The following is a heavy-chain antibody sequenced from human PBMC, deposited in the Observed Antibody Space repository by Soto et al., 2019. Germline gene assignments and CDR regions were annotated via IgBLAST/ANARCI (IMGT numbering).Heavy chain of an antibody. Sequence: ASVQVSCKASGYTFSDYYIHWVRQAPGQGLEWMGWINPNSGGTKYAPKFQGGVTMTRDTSITTAYMELSRLRSGDTAVYYCAREPATAKPEGVDYWGQGTPVTVSA. CDR2: INPNSGGT. V-gene: IGHV1-2*02. CDR3: AREPATAKPEGVDY. J-gene: IGHJ4*02. CDR1: GYTFSDYY. D-gene: IGHD1-1*01.